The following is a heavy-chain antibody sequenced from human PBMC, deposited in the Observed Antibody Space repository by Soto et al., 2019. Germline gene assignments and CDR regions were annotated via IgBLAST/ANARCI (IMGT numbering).Heavy chain of an antibody. CDR3: ARGGHIAARPYYCYGMDV. Sequence: GGSLRLSCAASGFTFSSYAMHWVRQAPGKGLEWVAVISYDGSNKYYADSVKGRFTISRDNSKNTLYLQMNSLRAEDTAVYYCARGGHIAARPYYCYGMDVWGQGTTVTVSS. CDR1: GFTFSSYA. CDR2: ISYDGSNK. D-gene: IGHD6-6*01. V-gene: IGHV3-30-3*01. J-gene: IGHJ6*02.